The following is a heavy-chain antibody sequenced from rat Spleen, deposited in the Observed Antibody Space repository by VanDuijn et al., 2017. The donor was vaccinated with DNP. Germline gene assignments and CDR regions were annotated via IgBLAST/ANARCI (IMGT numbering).Heavy chain of an antibody. J-gene: IGHJ3*01. CDR3: ASTQFSGDVNWFAY. V-gene: IGHV3-3*01. Sequence: EVQLQESGPGLVKPSQSLSLTCSVTGHSITNSYRWNWIRKFPGNKLEWMGYINSAGNTRYNPYLKSRISITRDTSKNRFFLQVNSVTAEDTATYYCASTQFSGDVNWFAYWGQGTLVTVSS. CDR1: GHSITNSYR. CDR2: INSAGNT. D-gene: IGHD1-1*01.